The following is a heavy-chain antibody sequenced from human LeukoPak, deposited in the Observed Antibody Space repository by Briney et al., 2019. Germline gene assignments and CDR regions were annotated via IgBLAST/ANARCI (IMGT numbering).Heavy chain of an antibody. J-gene: IGHJ3*02. Sequence: PGGSLRLSCAASRFTFSSYEMNWVRQAPGKGLEWVSYISSSGSTIYYADSVKGRFTISRDNAKSSLYLQMNSLRAEDTAVYYCARDQGGGVLLGAFDIWGQGTMVTVSS. D-gene: IGHD4-23*01. CDR2: ISSSGSTI. CDR3: ARDQGGGVLLGAFDI. CDR1: RFTFSSYE. V-gene: IGHV3-48*03.